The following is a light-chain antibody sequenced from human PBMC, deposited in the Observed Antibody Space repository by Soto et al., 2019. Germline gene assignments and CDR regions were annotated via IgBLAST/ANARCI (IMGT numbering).Light chain of an antibody. Sequence: IVLTQSPGTLSLSPGEVYTLSCRTSQSVTNNFLAWYQQKPGQAHRLLIYDANSRATGIQDRFSGSGSGTDFTLTIKRLEPEDFAVYYCQQYGSTPVTFGQGTKVDIK. V-gene: IGKV3-20*01. CDR1: QSVTNNF. J-gene: IGKJ1*01. CDR3: QQYGSTPVT. CDR2: DAN.